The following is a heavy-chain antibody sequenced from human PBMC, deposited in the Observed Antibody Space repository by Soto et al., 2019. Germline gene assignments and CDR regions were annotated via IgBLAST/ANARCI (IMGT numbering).Heavy chain of an antibody. CDR2: IYYSGST. V-gene: IGHV4-31*03. CDR1: GGSISSGGYY. D-gene: IGHD2-2*02. J-gene: IGHJ5*01. Sequence: TLSLTCTVSGGSISSGGYYWSWIRQHPGKGLEWIGYIYYSGSTYYNPSLKSRVTISVDTSKNQFSLKLSSVTAADTAVYYCARDSVSGGYCSSTSCYTPYNWFDSWGQGTLVTVSS. CDR3: ARDSVSGGYCSSTSCYTPYNWFDS.